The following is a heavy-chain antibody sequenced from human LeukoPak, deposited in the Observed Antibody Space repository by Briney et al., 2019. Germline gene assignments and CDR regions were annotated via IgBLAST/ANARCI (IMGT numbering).Heavy chain of an antibody. D-gene: IGHD6-19*01. CDR1: GGSISSYY. V-gene: IGHV4-59*01. CDR2: IYYSGST. J-gene: IGHJ3*02. Sequence: PSETLSLTCTVSGGSISSYYWSWIRQPPGKGLEWIGYIYYSGSTNYNPSLKSRVTISVDTSKNQFSLKLSSVTAADTAVYYCVAVGGTDAFDIWGQGTMVTVSS. CDR3: VAVGGTDAFDI.